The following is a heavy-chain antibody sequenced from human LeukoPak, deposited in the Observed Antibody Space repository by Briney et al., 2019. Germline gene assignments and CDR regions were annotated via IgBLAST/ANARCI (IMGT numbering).Heavy chain of an antibody. J-gene: IGHJ6*03. CDR3: ARVSLGNYYYYMDV. V-gene: IGHV4-59*11. D-gene: IGHD7-27*01. CDR1: GGSISSHY. CDR2: IYYSGST. Sequence: SETLSLTCTVSGGSISSHYWSWIRQPPGKGLEWIGYIYYSGSTNYNPSLKSRVTISVDTSKNQFSLKLSSVTAADTAVYYCARVSLGNYYYYMDVWGKGTTVTVSS.